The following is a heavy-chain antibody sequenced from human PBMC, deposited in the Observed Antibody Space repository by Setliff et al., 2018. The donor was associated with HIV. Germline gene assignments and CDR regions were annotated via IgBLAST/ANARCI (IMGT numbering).Heavy chain of an antibody. D-gene: IGHD6-13*01. J-gene: IGHJ3*02. V-gene: IGHV1-69*10. CDR1: GGTFSSYA. CDR2: IIPILGIA. Sequence: SVKVSCKASGGTFSSYAISWVRQAPGQGLEWMGGIIPILGIANYAQKFQGRVTITAVESTSTAYMELSSLSSEDTAVYYCARDQTGIAAAAFGGGSAWSDEGFDIWGQGTMVTVSS. CDR3: ARDQTGIAAAAFGGGSAWSDEGFDI.